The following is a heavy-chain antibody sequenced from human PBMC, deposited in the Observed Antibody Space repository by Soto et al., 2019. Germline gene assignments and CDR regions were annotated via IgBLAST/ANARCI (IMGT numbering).Heavy chain of an antibody. CDR1: GFSLSTSGVG. CDR2: IYWDDDK. CDR3: APQGGSLFPFDY. V-gene: IGHV2-5*02. Sequence: QITLKESGPTLVKPTQTLTLTCTFSGFSLSTSGVGVGWIRQPPGKALEWLALIYWDDDKRYSPSLKSRLTINKDTSKNQVVLTMTNMDPVDTATYYCAPQGGSLFPFDYWGQGTLVTVSS. J-gene: IGHJ4*02. D-gene: IGHD1-26*01.